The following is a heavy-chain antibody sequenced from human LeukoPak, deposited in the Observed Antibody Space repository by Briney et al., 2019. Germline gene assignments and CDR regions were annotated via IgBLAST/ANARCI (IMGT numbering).Heavy chain of an antibody. CDR2: INPLGGNT. J-gene: IGHJ4*02. CDR1: GYTFTSYY. Sequence: ASVKVSCKASGYTFTSYYMHWVRQAPGQGLEWMGIINPLGGNTNYAQKFQGRVTMTRDMSASTVYMELNSLRSDDTAIYYGARDRAAGTYTTFDYWGQGTRVTVSS. D-gene: IGHD6-13*01. CDR3: ARDRAAGTYTTFDY. V-gene: IGHV1-46*01.